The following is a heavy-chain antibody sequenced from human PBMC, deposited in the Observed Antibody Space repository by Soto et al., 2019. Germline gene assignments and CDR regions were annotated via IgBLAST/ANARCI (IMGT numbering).Heavy chain of an antibody. CDR3: ARGMYYDILTGYPWASYYYYGMDV. V-gene: IGHV1-69*13. D-gene: IGHD3-9*01. CDR1: GGTFSSYA. CDR2: IIPIFGTA. J-gene: IGHJ6*02. Sequence: SVKVSCKASGGTFSSYAISWVRQAPGQGLEWMGGIIPIFGTANYAQKFQGRVTITADESTSTAYMELSSLRSEDTAVYYCARGMYYDILTGYPWASYYYYGMDVWGQGTTVTVSS.